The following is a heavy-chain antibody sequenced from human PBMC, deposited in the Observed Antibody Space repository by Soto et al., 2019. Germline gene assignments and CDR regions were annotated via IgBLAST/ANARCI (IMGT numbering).Heavy chain of an antibody. CDR3: AKVKSLYCGGDCYFDY. CDR2: ISWNSGSI. D-gene: IGHD2-21*02. V-gene: IGHV3-9*01. Sequence: EVQLVESGGGLVQPGRSLRLSCAASGFTFDDYAMHWVRQAPGKGLEWVSGISWNSGSIGYADSVKGRFTISRDNAKNSLYLQMNSLRAEDTALYYCAKVKSLYCGGDCYFDYWGQGTLVTVSS. J-gene: IGHJ4*02. CDR1: GFTFDDYA.